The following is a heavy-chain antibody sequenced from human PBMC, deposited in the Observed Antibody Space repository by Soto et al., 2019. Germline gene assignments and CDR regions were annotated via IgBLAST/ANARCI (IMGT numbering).Heavy chain of an antibody. CDR1: GYTFTNHY. J-gene: IGHJ4*02. CDR3: AAESTFCPVEY. Sequence: QVQLVQSGAEVKKPGASVKVSCKASGYTFTNHYLHWVRQAPGQGLEWMGIINPNSGSTNYAQKLQGRLTMSKDTSTTTVYLELNSLRSEATDVSYCAAESTFCPVEYWGQGTLVTVSS. D-gene: IGHD3-3*01. V-gene: IGHV1-46*04. CDR2: INPNSGST.